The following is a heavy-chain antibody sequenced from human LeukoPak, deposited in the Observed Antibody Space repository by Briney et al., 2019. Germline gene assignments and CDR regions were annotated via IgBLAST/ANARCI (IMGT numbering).Heavy chain of an antibody. J-gene: IGHJ5*02. CDR1: GIVFSTTA. V-gene: IGHV3-23*01. D-gene: IGHD6-19*01. CDR3: GKDGGQYSSGPEFDP. Sequence: PGESLRLSCAASGIVFSTTAMNWARQSPGRGLEWVSAISGGGERTFYADSVKGRFTISRDNSKNMLYLQMNSLRVDDTAIYFCGKDGGQYSSGPEFDPRGQGALVTVSS. CDR2: ISGGGERT.